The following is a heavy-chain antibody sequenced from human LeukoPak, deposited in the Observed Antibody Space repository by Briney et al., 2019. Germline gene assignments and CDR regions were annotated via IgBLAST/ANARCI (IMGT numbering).Heavy chain of an antibody. CDR3: ARQVATMIYFDY. J-gene: IGHJ4*02. CDR2: IYYSGST. CDR1: GGSISSSSYY. Sequence: SETLSLTCTVSGGSISSSSYYWGWIRQPPGKGLGWIGSIYYSGSTYYNPSLKSRVTISVDTSKNQFSLKLSSVTAADTAVYYCARQVATMIYFDYWGQGTLVTVSS. V-gene: IGHV4-39*01. D-gene: IGHD3-22*01.